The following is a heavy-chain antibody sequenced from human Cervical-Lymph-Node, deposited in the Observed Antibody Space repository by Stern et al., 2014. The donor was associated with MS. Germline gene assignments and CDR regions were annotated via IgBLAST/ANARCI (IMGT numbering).Heavy chain of an antibody. CDR3: ARDSRGTVTTAVGFYYGMDV. CDR2: VMPMFGTS. D-gene: IGHD1-14*01. V-gene: IGHV1-69*01. Sequence: QVQLVQSGAEVKKPGSSVKVSCKTSGDTFSRHAISWLRQAPGQGLEWMGGVMPMFGTSSYAQKFQGRITVTADESTSTVYLELSSLRSEDTAVYYCARDSRGTVTTAVGFYYGMDVWGQGTTVTVSS. J-gene: IGHJ6*02. CDR1: GDTFSRHA.